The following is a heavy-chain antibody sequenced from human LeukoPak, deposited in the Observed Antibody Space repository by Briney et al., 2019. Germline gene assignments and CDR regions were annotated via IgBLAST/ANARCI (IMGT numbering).Heavy chain of an antibody. CDR1: GFTFSNAW. CDR2: IKSKTDGGTT. CDR3: ARATYDSSGYYAFNY. V-gene: IGHV3-15*01. J-gene: IGHJ4*02. D-gene: IGHD3-22*01. Sequence: GGSLRLSCAASGFTFSNAWMSWVRQAPGKGLEWVGRIKSKTDGGTTDYAAPVKGRFTISRDDSKNTLYLQMNSLRAEDTAVYYCARATYDSSGYYAFNYWGQGTLVTVSS.